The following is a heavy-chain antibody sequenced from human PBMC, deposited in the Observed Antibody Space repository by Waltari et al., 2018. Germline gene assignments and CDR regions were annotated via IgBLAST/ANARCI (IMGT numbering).Heavy chain of an antibody. D-gene: IGHD2-21*01. Sequence: QVQLVQSGAEVKKPGASVKISCKTSEYTFTSSYIHWVRQAPGQGLEWMGIINPRGGSTIYAKKFQGRVTMTRDTSTSTVYMELSSLRSEDTAVYYCALDTGALWMDVWGQGTTVTVSS. CDR2: INPRGGST. V-gene: IGHV1-46*01. CDR1: EYTFTSSY. J-gene: IGHJ6*02. CDR3: ALDTGALWMDV.